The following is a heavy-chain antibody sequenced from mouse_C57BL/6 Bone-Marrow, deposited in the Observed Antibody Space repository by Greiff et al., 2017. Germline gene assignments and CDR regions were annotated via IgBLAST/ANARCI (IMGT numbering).Heavy chain of an antibody. CDR3: ARRAVYYAMDY. D-gene: IGHD3-1*01. CDR2: IDPSDSET. V-gene: IGHV1-52*01. Sequence: VQLQQSGAELVRPGSSVKLSCKASGYTFTSYWMHWVKQRPIQGLEWIGNIDPSDSETHYNQKFKDKATLTVDKSSSTAYMQLSSLTSEDSAVYYCARRAVYYAMDYWGQGTSVTVSS. J-gene: IGHJ4*01. CDR1: GYTFTSYW.